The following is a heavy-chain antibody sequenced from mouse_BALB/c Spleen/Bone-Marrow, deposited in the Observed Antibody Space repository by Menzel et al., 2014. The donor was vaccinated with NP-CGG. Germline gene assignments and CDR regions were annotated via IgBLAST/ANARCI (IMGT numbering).Heavy chain of an antibody. CDR2: IWAGGST. CDR3: ARAHYDYVLFDY. CDR1: GFSLTTYG. V-gene: IGHV2-9*02. Sequence: QVQLQQSGPGLVAPSQSLSIPCTVSGFSLTTYGVHWVRQPPGKGLEWLGVIWAGGSTNYNSALMSRLSISKDNSKSQVFLKMNSLQTDDTAMYYCARAHYDYVLFDYWGQGTTLTVSS. J-gene: IGHJ2*01. D-gene: IGHD2-4*01.